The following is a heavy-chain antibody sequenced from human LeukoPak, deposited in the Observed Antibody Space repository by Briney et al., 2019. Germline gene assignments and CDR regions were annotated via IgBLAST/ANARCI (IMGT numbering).Heavy chain of an antibody. D-gene: IGHD2-21*02. CDR3: TKDLTDFHYYYTDV. J-gene: IGHJ6*03. CDR1: GFTFNNYA. CDR2: ITGSRGHT. V-gene: IGHV3-23*01. Sequence: GGSLRLSCEASGFTFNNYALAWVRQSPGKGLEWVSGITGSRGHTYYTHSVKGRFTISRDNSKNTLYLQMYSLRAEDTAVYYCTKDLTDFHYYYTDVWGKGTTVIVSS.